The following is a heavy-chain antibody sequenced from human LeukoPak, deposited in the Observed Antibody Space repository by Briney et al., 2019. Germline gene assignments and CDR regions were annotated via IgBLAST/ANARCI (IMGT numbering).Heavy chain of an antibody. J-gene: IGHJ3*01. CDR1: GFTFRDHY. V-gene: IGHV3-72*01. CDR2: SGNKADSYTA. Sequence: GGSLRLSCAASGFTFRDHYIDWVRQAPGRGLEWVGRSGNKADSYTAEYAASVEGRFTISRDDSKKSLYLQMNTLTIEDTAVYHCTRGYSGVSVYAFDVWGQGTTVTVSS. CDR3: TRGYSGVSVYAFDV. D-gene: IGHD1-26*01.